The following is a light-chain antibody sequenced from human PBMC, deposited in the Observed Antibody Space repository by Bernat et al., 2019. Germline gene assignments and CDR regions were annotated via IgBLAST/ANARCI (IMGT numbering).Light chain of an antibody. CDR3: DNWDSNTQI. V-gene: IGLV4-60*03. CDR1: SGHSSYI. J-gene: IGLJ2*01. CDR2: LEGSGSY. Sequence: QPVLTQSSSASASLRSSVNLTCTLSSGHSSYIIAWHQQQPGRAPRFLMKLEGSGSYNKGSGVPARLSGYSAGADRYLTSANLQAEDEDDYYCDNWDSNTQICGGGTKLTVL.